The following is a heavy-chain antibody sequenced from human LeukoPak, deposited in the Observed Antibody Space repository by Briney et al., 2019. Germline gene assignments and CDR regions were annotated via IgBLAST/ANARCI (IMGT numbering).Heavy chain of an antibody. CDR1: GFPFSNYA. CDR2: IKHDRDEK. J-gene: IGHJ4*02. CDR3: AREKGGILWFGELL. Sequence: GGSLRLSCAASGFPFSNYAMSWVRQAPGKGLEWVANIKHDRDEKHYADSVKGRFTISRDNAKNTLYLQMDRLRVDDTAVYYCAREKGGILWFGELLGGQGTLVTVSS. V-gene: IGHV3-7*01. D-gene: IGHD3-10*01.